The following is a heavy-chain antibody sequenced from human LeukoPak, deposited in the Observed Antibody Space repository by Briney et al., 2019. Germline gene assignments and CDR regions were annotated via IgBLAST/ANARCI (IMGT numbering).Heavy chain of an antibody. D-gene: IGHD3-3*01. CDR1: GGSIRSSY. CDR3: ARAQYDGFSSGYSGGFYYMDV. CDR2: ISNSGSA. V-gene: IGHV4-59*01. Sequence: IPSETLSLTCTVSGGSIRSSYWSWIRQPPGQGLEWIGYISNSGSANYNPSLRGRVSISVGMSSNQIFLDLTSVTAADTAVYYCARAQYDGFSSGYSGGFYYMDVWGKGTTVSVSS. J-gene: IGHJ6*03.